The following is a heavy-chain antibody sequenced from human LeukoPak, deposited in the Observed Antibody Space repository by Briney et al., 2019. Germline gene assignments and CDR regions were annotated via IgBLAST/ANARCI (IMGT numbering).Heavy chain of an antibody. CDR1: GFTFSDYY. V-gene: IGHV3-11*01. Sequence: GGSLRLSCAASGFTFSDYYMSWIRQAPGKGLEWVSYISSSGSTIYYADSVKGRFTTSRDNAKNSLYLQMNSLRAEDTAVYYCARVGGHDWDYYYYGMDVWGQGTTVTVSS. D-gene: IGHD5-12*01. CDR2: ISSSGSTI. CDR3: ARVGGHDWDYYYYGMDV. J-gene: IGHJ6*02.